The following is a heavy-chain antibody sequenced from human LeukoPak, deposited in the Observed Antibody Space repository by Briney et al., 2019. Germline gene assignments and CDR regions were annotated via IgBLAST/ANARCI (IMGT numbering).Heavy chain of an antibody. CDR3: ARVPLRRASSSWYVWFDP. V-gene: IGHV3-21*01. Sequence: PGGSLRLSCAASGFTFSSYSMNWVRQAPGKGLEWVSSISSSSSYIYYADSVKGRFTISRDNAKNSLYLQMNSLRAEDTAVYYCARVPLRRASSSWYVWFDPWGPGTLVTVSS. CDR1: GFTFSSYS. CDR2: ISSSSSYI. D-gene: IGHD6-13*01. J-gene: IGHJ5*02.